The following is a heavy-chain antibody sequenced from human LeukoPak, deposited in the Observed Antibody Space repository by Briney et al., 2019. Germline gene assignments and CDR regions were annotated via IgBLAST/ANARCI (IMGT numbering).Heavy chain of an antibody. CDR2: IYYTGST. Sequence: PSETLSLTCTVSGGSISRDNRIWIRQPPGKRLQWIGYIYYTGSTNYDASLKSRVTISLDTSKNQFSLRLTSVTAADTAVYYCATFRPGGYFHNGGQGTLVTVSS. V-gene: IGHV4-59*01. CDR1: GGSISRDN. CDR3: ATFRPGGYFHN. J-gene: IGHJ1*01. D-gene: IGHD2-21*01.